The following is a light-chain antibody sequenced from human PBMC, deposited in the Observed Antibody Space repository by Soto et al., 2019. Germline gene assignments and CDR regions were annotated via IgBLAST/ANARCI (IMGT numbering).Light chain of an antibody. Sequence: EIVLTQSPDGLSLSRGERAALSCWASHSVTTHLAWFQQRPGQTPRLLIYDASTRAPGIPARFSGRGSGADFTLTINRLEPEDFAVYYCQQYGSSPRTFGQGTKVDI. J-gene: IGKJ1*01. CDR3: QQYGSSPRT. CDR2: DAS. V-gene: IGKV3-20*01. CDR1: HSVTTH.